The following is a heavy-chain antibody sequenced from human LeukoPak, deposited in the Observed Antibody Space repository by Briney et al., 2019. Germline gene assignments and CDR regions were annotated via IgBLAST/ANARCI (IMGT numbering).Heavy chain of an antibody. D-gene: IGHD3-22*01. CDR3: ARWLLLSRYFDY. CDR1: GFTFSSYA. Sequence: GGSLRLSCAASGFTFSSYAMSWVRQAPGKGLEWVSAISGSGGSTYYADSVRGRFTISRDNSKNTLYLQMNSLRAEDTAVYYCARWLLLSRYFDYWGQGTLVTVSS. CDR2: ISGSGGST. V-gene: IGHV3-23*01. J-gene: IGHJ4*02.